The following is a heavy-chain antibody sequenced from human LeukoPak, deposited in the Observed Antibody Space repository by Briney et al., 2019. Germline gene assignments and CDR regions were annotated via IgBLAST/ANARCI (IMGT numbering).Heavy chain of an antibody. CDR3: ARTSGDWLSWAWIGVDI. V-gene: IGHV4-4*02. J-gene: IGHJ6*02. D-gene: IGHD3-9*01. CDR1: GGSISSSNW. Sequence: SETLSLTCAVSGGSISSSNWWSWVRQPPGKGLEWIGEIYHSGSTNYNPSPKSRVTISVDKSKNQFSLKLSSVTAADTAVYYCARTSGDWLSWAWIGVDIWGQGTTVTVSS. CDR2: IYHSGST.